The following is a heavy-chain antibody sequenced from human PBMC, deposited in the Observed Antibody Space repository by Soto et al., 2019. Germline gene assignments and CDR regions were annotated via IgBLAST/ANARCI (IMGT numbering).Heavy chain of an antibody. Sequence: QLQLQESGPGLVKPSETLSLTCTVSGGSISSSSYYWGWIRQPPGKGLEWIGSIYYSGSTYYNPSLKSRVTISVDTSKNQFSLKLSSVTAADTAVYYCARTEMYYDFWSGYYPPLYFDYWGQGTLVTVSS. D-gene: IGHD3-3*01. J-gene: IGHJ4*02. CDR1: GGSISSSSYY. CDR3: ARTEMYYDFWSGYYPPLYFDY. V-gene: IGHV4-39*01. CDR2: IYYSGST.